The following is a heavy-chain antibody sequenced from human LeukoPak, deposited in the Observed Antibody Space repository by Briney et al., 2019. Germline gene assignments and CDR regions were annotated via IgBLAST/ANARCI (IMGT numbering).Heavy chain of an antibody. CDR2: INPNSGNT. J-gene: IGHJ5*02. CDR1: GYTFTGYY. D-gene: IGHD4-17*01. Sequence: ASVKVSCKASGYTFTGYYMHWVRQAPGQGLEWMGWINPNSGNTGYAQKFQGRVTMTRNTSISTAYMELSSLRSEDTAVYYCARAGGGYGDYVAWGQGTLVTVSS. CDR3: ARAGGGYGDYVA. V-gene: IGHV1-8*02.